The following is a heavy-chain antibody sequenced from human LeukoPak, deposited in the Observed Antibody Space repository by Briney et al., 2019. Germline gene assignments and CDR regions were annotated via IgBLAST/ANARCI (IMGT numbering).Heavy chain of an antibody. CDR2: IRSDASNT. J-gene: IGHJ4*02. D-gene: IGHD1-1*01. Sequence: PGGSLRLSCAASGFTFRNYGMHWVRQAPGKGLEWVAYIRSDASNTYYADSVKGRFTISRDISKNTLYLQMSSLTAEDTAVYYCAKGGTRGTYYFDYWGQGALVTVSS. CDR3: AKGGTRGTYYFDY. CDR1: GFTFRNYG. V-gene: IGHV3-30*02.